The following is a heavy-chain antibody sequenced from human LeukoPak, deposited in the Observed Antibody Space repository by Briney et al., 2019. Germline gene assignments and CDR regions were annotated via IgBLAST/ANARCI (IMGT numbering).Heavy chain of an antibody. D-gene: IGHD3-10*01. Sequence: PGGSLRLSCAASGFTFDEYAMHWVRHAPGKGLEWVSGISWNSGSIGYADSVKGRFTISRDNAKNSLYLQMNSLRAEDTALYYCAKDIANYYGSGSYGGLFDYWGQGTLVTVSS. CDR2: ISWNSGSI. CDR1: GFTFDEYA. CDR3: AKDIANYYGSGSYGGLFDY. J-gene: IGHJ4*02. V-gene: IGHV3-9*01.